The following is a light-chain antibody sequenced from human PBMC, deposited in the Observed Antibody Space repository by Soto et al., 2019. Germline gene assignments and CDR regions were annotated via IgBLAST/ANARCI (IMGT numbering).Light chain of an antibody. Sequence: DIQMTQSPSTLSASVGDRLTITCRASQSVSTSLAWYQQKPGIAPKLLIYQASSLENGVPSRFSGSGSGTEFTLTISSLQLVDFAPYYRQQYNVHRTFGQGTKVEIK. J-gene: IGKJ1*01. V-gene: IGKV1-5*03. CDR1: QSVSTS. CDR3: QQYNVHRT. CDR2: QAS.